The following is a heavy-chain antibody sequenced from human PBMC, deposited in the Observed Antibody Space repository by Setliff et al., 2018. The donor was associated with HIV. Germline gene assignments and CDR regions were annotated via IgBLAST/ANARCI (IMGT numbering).Heavy chain of an antibody. D-gene: IGHD5-12*01. CDR2: ISRTGSTI. CDR1: GFTFRDYY. Sequence: PGGSLRLSCAASGFTFRDYYMSYFRQAPGKGMEWVSYISRTGSTIYYADSVKGRFIASTDNAKNSLFLQMNSLRADETAVYYCARTSVDASMPFYYYYYMDVWGKGTTVTVSS. CDR3: ARTSVDASMPFYYYYYMDV. V-gene: IGHV3-11*04. J-gene: IGHJ6*03.